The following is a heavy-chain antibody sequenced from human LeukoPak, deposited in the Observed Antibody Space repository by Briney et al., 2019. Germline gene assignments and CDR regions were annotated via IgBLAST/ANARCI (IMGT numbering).Heavy chain of an antibody. V-gene: IGHV4-4*07. CDR3: ARQGSSTSFTDAFDI. D-gene: IGHD2-2*01. CDR1: GFTVSSNY. CDR2: IYTSGST. Sequence: GSLRLSCAASGFTVSSNYMSWIRQPAGKGLEWIGRIYTSGSTNYNPSLKSRVTISVDTSKNQFSLKLSSVTAADTAVYYCARQGSSTSFTDAFDIWGQGTMVTVSS. J-gene: IGHJ3*02.